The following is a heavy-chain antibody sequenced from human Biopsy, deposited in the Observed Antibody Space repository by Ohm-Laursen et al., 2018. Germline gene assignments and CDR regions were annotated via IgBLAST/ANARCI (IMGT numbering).Heavy chain of an antibody. J-gene: IGHJ4*02. Sequence: GTLSLTCTVSGGSISGYHWSWIRKSPGKGLEWLAYTSYTGGIASNPSLNGRATMSLDTSKNQFSLRLIYVTAADTAAYYCARMPHFDYWGQGILVTVSS. CDR2: TSYTGGI. D-gene: IGHD2-2*01. CDR3: ARMPHFDY. CDR1: GGSISGYH. V-gene: IGHV4-59*12.